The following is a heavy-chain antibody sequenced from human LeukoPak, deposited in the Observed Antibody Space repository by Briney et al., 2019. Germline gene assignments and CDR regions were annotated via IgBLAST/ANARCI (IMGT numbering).Heavy chain of an antibody. D-gene: IGHD3-10*01. V-gene: IGHV1-8*03. CDR3: ARGYFGSDY. CDR2: MSPDSGNT. CDR1: GGTFSSYA. Sequence: GASVTVSCKAPGGTFSSYAISWVRQAPGQGLEWMGWMSPDSGNTVYAEKFQGRVTITRNTSISTAYMELSSLRSEDTAVYYCARGYFGSDYWGQGTLVTVSS. J-gene: IGHJ4*02.